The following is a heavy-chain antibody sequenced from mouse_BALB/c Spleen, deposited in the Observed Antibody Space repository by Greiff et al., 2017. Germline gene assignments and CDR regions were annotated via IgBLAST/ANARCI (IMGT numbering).Heavy chain of an antibody. D-gene: IGHD2-4*01. Sequence: VQLQQSGPGLVKPSQSLSLTCTVTGYSITSDYAWNWIRQFPGNKLEWMGYISYSGSTSYNPSLKSRISITRDTSKNQFFLQLNSVTTEDTATYYCARGDMITAWFAYWGQGTLVTVSA. V-gene: IGHV3-2*02. CDR3: ARGDMITAWFAY. J-gene: IGHJ3*01. CDR2: ISYSGST. CDR1: GYSITSDYA.